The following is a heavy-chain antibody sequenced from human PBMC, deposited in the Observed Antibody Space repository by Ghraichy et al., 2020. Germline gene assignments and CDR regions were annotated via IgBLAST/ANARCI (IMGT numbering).Heavy chain of an antibody. D-gene: IGHD6-19*01. V-gene: IGHV3-9*01. J-gene: IGHJ4*02. CDR1: GFTFDDYA. Sequence: GGSLRLSCAASGFTFDDYAMHWVRQAPGKGLEWVSGISWNSGSIGYADSVKGRFTISRDNAKNSLYLQMNSLRAEDTALYYCASSAGYSSGWYSYWGQGTLVTVSS. CDR3: ASSAGYSSGWYSY. CDR2: ISWNSGSI.